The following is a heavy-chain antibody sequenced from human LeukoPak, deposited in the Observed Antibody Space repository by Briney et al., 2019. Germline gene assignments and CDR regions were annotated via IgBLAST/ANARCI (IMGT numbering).Heavy chain of an antibody. D-gene: IGHD2-15*01. CDR2: ISGSGGST. V-gene: IGHV3-23*01. Sequence: PGGSLRLSCAASGFTFSSYAMSWVRQAPGKGLEGVSAISGSGGSTYYADSVKGRFTISRDNSKNTLYLQMNSLRAEDTAVYYCAKVPRIVVVVAATDAFDIWGRGTMVTVSS. CDR1: GFTFSSYA. CDR3: AKVPRIVVVVAATDAFDI. J-gene: IGHJ3*02.